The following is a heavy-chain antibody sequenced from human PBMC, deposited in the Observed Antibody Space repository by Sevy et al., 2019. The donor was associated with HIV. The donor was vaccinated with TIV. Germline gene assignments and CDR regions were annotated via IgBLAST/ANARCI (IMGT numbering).Heavy chain of an antibody. CDR1: GFTFSSYG. V-gene: IGHV3-33*01. Sequence: GGSLRLSCAASGFTFSSYGMHWVRQAPGKGLGGVAVIWFDGSNTYYADSVKGRFTISRDIAKNTLHLQMNSLRAEDTAVYYCARDLEFYDYGDYGPAFMPDYWGQGTLVTVSS. D-gene: IGHD4-17*01. CDR3: ARDLEFYDYGDYGPAFMPDY. J-gene: IGHJ4*02. CDR2: IWFDGSNT.